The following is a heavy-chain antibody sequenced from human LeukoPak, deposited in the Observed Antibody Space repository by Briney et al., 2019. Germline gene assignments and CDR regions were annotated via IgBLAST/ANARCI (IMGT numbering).Heavy chain of an antibody. CDR3: ARGALRQPDYFDY. CDR1: GGSISDYY. D-gene: IGHD1-14*01. J-gene: IGHJ4*02. CDR2: IYYSRST. V-gene: IGHV4-59*01. Sequence: SETLSLTCTVSGGSISDYYWSWLRQPPGRGLEWIGHIYYSRSTNYNPSLKSRVTISVDTSKNQFSLKLSSVTAADTAVYYCARGALRQPDYFDYWGQGTLVTVSS.